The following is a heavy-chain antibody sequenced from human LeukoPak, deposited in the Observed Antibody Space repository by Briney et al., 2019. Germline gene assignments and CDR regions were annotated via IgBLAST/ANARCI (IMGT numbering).Heavy chain of an antibody. CDR1: GFSLSTSGVG. D-gene: IGHD4-17*01. CDR3: ARPMLDDCGDYYQGIFDY. CDR2: IYWNDDK. Sequence: SGPTLVKPTQTLTLTCTFSGFSLSTSGVGVGWIRQPPGKALEWLALIYWNDDKRYSPSLKSRLTITKDTSKNQVVLTMTNMDPVDTATYYCARPMLDDCGDYYQGIFDYWGQGTLVTVSS. V-gene: IGHV2-5*01. J-gene: IGHJ4*02.